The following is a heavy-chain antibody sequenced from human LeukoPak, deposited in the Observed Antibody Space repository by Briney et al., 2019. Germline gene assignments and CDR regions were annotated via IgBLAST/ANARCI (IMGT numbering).Heavy chain of an antibody. D-gene: IGHD3-22*01. CDR3: ACHYYDSSGYTF. Sequence: SVKVSCKASGGTFSSYAISWVRQAPGQGLEWMGRVIPILGIANYAQKFQGRVTITADKSTSTAYMELSSLRSEDTAVYYCACHYYDSSGYTFWGQGTLVTVSS. V-gene: IGHV1-69*04. CDR1: GGTFSSYA. CDR2: VIPILGIA. J-gene: IGHJ4*02.